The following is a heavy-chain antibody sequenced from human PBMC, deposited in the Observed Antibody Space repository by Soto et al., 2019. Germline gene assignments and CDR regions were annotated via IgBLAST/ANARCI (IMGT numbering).Heavy chain of an antibody. CDR3: ARGGSGWPNWFDP. D-gene: IGHD6-25*01. CDR2: IYYSGNT. J-gene: IGHJ5*02. V-gene: IGHV4-39*01. Sequence: PSETLSLTCTVSGGSISSSNYYWGWIRQPPGKELEWIGSIYYSGNTYYNPSLKSRVTISVDTSKKQFSLKLSSVTAADTAVYYCARGGSGWPNWFDPWGQGTLVTVSS. CDR1: GGSISSSNYY.